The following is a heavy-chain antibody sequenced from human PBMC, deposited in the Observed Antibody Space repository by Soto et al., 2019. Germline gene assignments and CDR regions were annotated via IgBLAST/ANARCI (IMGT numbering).Heavy chain of an antibody. J-gene: IGHJ6*02. CDR2: INAGNGNT. Sequence: ASVKVSCKASGYTFTSYAMHWVRQAPGQRLEWMGWINAGNGNTKYSQKFQGRVTITRDTSASTAYMELSSLRSEDTAVYYCARGGYGDYYYYYGMDVWGQGTTVTVSS. CDR3: ARGGYGDYYYYYGMDV. CDR1: GYTFTSYA. V-gene: IGHV1-3*01. D-gene: IGHD4-17*01.